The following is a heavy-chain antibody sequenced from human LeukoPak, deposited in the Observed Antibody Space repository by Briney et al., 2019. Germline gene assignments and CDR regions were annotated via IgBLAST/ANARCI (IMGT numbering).Heavy chain of an antibody. J-gene: IGHJ4*02. V-gene: IGHV1-18*01. CDR1: GYTFTSYG. CDR2: ISTYNGNT. Sequence: ASVKVSCKSSGYTFTSYGISWVRQAPGQGLEGMGLISTYNGNTKYAQKVQRRVTMTTETHTSTAYMEVRSLRSDDTAVYYCARGEYYESSGYSAPDYWGQGPLVTVSS. CDR3: ARGEYYESSGYSAPDY. D-gene: IGHD3-22*01.